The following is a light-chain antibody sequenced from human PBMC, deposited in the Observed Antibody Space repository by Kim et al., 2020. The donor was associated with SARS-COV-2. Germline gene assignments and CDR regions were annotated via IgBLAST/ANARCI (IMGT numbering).Light chain of an antibody. CDR1: SSDIGGYDY. V-gene: IGLV2-14*01. CDR2: EVT. CDR3: ASYTTSDTLV. J-gene: IGLJ1*01. Sequence: QSALTQPASASGSPGQSVTISCTGTSSDIGGYDYVSWYQQHPGKAPKFMIYEVTTRPSGVPNRFSGSKSGNTASLTISGLQAEDEADYYCASYTTSDTLVFGAGTKVTVL.